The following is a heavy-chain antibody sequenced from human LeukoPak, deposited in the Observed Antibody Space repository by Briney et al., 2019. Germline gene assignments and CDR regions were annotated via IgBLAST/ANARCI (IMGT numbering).Heavy chain of an antibody. CDR3: ARDTRIEWLRFLDY. Sequence: SQTLSLTCTVSGDSISNGGSISNGGHYWSWIRQFPGKGLEWIGYIYHSGNTYYNPSLESRVTMSVDTSENRFSLKVNSVTAADTAIYYCARDTRIEWLRFLDYWGQGILVTVSS. CDR1: GDSISNGGSISNGGHY. D-gene: IGHD5-12*01. V-gene: IGHV4-31*03. CDR2: IYHSGNT. J-gene: IGHJ4*02.